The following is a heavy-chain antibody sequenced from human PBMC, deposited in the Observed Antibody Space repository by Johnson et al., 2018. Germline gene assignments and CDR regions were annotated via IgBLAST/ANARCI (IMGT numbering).Heavy chain of an antibody. CDR1: GFTFSSYG. J-gene: IGHJ6*03. D-gene: IGHD6-19*01. Sequence: QVQLVQSGGGVVQPGRSLRLSCAASGFTFSSYGMHWVRQAPGKGLESVAVISYDGSNKYYADSVKGRFTISRDNSKNTLYLQMNSLIAEDTAVYYCAKEREGHWLYQYMDVWGKGTTVTVSS. V-gene: IGHV3-30*18. CDR2: ISYDGSNK. CDR3: AKEREGHWLYQYMDV.